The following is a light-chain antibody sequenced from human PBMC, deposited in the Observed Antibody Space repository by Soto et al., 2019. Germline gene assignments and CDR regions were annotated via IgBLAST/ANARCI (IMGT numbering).Light chain of an antibody. CDR2: WAS. J-gene: IGKJ1*01. CDR3: QQYYTHPPWT. CDR1: QSVLYSSNNKNH. Sequence: DIVMTQSPDSLAVSLGERATINCKSSQSVLYSSNNKNHLAWYQQKAGQPPKLIIYWASTRESGVPDRFSGSGSGTEFTLTISSLQAEDVAVYFCQQYYTHPPWTFGQGTKGGNQT. V-gene: IGKV4-1*01.